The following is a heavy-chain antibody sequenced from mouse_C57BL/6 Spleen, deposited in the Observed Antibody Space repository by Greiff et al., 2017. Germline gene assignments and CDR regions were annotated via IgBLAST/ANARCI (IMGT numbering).Heavy chain of an antibody. D-gene: IGHD1-1*01. CDR1: GYTFTSYW. CDR3: ARRYGSSYERYFDV. J-gene: IGHJ1*03. CDR2: IHPNSGST. V-gene: IGHV1-64*01. Sequence: VKLQQPGAELVKPGASVKLSCKASGYTFTSYWMHWVKQRPGQGLEWIGMIHPNSGSTNYNEKFKSKATLTVDKSSSTAYMQLSSLTSEDAAVYYCARRYGSSYERYFDVWGTGTTVTVSS.